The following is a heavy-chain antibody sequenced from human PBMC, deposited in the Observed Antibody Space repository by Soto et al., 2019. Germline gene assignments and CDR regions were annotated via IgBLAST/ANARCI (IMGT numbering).Heavy chain of an antibody. J-gene: IGHJ4*02. CDR1: GGSISSYS. Sequence: SESLSITCTFSGGSISSYSWSWIRQPPGKGLEWIGYIYYSGSTNYNPSLKSRVTISVDTSKNQFSLKLSSVTAADTAVYYCAREHDYGDYYFDYWGQGTLVTVSS. D-gene: IGHD4-17*01. CDR2: IYYSGST. CDR3: AREHDYGDYYFDY. V-gene: IGHV4-59*01.